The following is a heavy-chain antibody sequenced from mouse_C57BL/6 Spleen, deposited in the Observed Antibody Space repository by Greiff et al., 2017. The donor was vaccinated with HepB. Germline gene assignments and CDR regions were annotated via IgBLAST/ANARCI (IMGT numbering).Heavy chain of an antibody. Sequence: VQLQQPGAELVRPGTSVKLSCKASGYTFTSYWMHWVKQRPRQGLEWIGVIDPSDSYTNYNQKFKGKATLTVDTSSSTAYMQLSSLTSEDSAVSYCARDGNAFAYWGQGTLVTVSA. CDR1: GYTFTSYW. D-gene: IGHD2-1*01. J-gene: IGHJ3*01. CDR3: ARDGNAFAY. V-gene: IGHV1-59*01. CDR2: IDPSDSYT.